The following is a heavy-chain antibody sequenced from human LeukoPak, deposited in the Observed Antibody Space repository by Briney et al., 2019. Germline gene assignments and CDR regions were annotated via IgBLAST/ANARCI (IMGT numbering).Heavy chain of an antibody. D-gene: IGHD6-19*01. J-gene: IGHJ4*02. CDR2: INTDGTVT. CDR3: ATKQWLAPPPDS. CDR1: AFTFSKYW. V-gene: IGHV3-74*01. Sequence: GRSLRLSCAASAFTFSKYWMLWVSQDRGRGLESDSRINTDGTVTTYADSVKGRFTVSRDNADNTMFLQMNSVRDEDTAVYYCATKQWLAPPPDSWGQGTPVTVSS.